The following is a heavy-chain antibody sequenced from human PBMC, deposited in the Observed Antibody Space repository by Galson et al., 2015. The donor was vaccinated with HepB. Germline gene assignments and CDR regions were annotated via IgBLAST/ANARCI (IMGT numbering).Heavy chain of an antibody. V-gene: IGHV1-2*02. CDR2: INPNSGRT. CDR3: AAEHCSGASGDSCLKAFAY. Sequence: SVKVSCKASGGTLTGYYMHWMRQDPGQGLEWIGGINPNSGRTKYVQKFQDRVTVTGDTPTKTVYMELTRLTSDDTAVYYWAAEHCSGASGDSCLKAFAYWGQGTLVTVYS. CDR1: GGTLTGYY. J-gene: IGHJ4*02. D-gene: IGHD2-15*01.